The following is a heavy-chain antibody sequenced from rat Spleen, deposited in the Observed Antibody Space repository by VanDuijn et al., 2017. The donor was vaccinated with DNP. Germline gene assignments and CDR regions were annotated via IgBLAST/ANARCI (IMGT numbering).Heavy chain of an antibody. J-gene: IGHJ2*01. D-gene: IGHD1-6*01. V-gene: IGHV5-22*01. CDR3: ARHVLPLRIWDY. Sequence: EVQLVESGGGLVQPGRSLQLSCAASGFIFSDYYMAWVRQAPTKGLEWVAYIRYDGGSTYYGDSVKGRFTISRDNAKSILYLQMNSLRSEDMATYYCARHVLPLRIWDYWGQGVMVTVSS. CDR1: GFIFSDYY. CDR2: IRYDGGST.